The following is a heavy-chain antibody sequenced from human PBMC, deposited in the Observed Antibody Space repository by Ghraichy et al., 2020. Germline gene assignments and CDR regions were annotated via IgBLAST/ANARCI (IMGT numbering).Heavy chain of an antibody. Sequence: SETLSLTCAVYVGSFSGYYWSWIRQPPGKGMEWIGEINPTGTTNISPSLTSRLTMLVDTSKNQFSLKLKAVTAADTAMYYCARRRQMWSAAEGDAFDIWGQGTMVTVSS. V-gene: IGHV4-34*01. CDR2: INPTGTT. J-gene: IGHJ3*02. CDR1: VGSFSGYY. D-gene: IGHD2-21*01. CDR3: ARRRQMWSAAEGDAFDI.